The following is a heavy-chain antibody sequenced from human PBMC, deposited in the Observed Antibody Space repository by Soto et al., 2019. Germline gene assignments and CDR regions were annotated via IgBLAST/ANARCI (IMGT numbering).Heavy chain of an antibody. CDR3: ARGKEVGTVTTLPFDY. CDR2: INHSGST. Sequence: SETLSLTCAVYGGSFSGYYWSWIRQPPGKGLEWIGEINHSGSTNYNPSLKSRVTISVDTSKNQFSLKLSSVTAADTAVYYCARGKEVGTVTTLPFDYWGQGTLVTVSS. V-gene: IGHV4-34*01. J-gene: IGHJ4*02. D-gene: IGHD4-4*01. CDR1: GGSFSGYY.